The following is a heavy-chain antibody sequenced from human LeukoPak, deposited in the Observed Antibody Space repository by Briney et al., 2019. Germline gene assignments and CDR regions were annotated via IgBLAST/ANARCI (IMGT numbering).Heavy chain of an antibody. Sequence: PSETLSLTCTVSGDSISTYSWSWVRQPPGKGLEWIGYTHYSGNTNYNPSLKSRVTISVDTSKNQFSLKLSSVTAADTAVYYCARGVAVAGYDYWGQGTLVTVSS. V-gene: IGHV4-59*01. CDR1: GDSISTYS. D-gene: IGHD6-19*01. CDR3: ARGVAVAGYDY. CDR2: THYSGNT. J-gene: IGHJ4*02.